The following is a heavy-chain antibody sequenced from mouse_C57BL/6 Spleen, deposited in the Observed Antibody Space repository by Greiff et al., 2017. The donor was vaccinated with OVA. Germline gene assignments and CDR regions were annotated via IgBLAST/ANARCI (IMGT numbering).Heavy chain of an antibody. J-gene: IGHJ4*01. CDR2: IYPGDGDT. D-gene: IGHD1-1*01. CDR3: ARGYGSSYGYAMDY. Sequence: IQLQQSGPELVKPGASVKISCKASGYAFSSSWMNWVKQRPGKGLEWIGRIYPGDGDTNYNGKFKGKATLTADKSSSTAYMQLSSLTSEDSAVYFCARGYGSSYGYAMDYWGQGTSVTVSS. V-gene: IGHV1-82*01. CDR1: GYAFSSSW.